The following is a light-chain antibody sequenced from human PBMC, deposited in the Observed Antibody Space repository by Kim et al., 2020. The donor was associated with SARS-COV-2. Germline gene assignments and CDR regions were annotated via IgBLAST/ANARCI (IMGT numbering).Light chain of an antibody. Sequence: EIVMTQSPATLSVSPGERATLSCRASQSVSSNLAWYQQKPGQAPRLLIYVSSTRATGIPGRFSGSGSGTEFTLTISSLQSEDFAVYYCQQYSHWPLTFGGGTKVDIK. CDR1: QSVSSN. CDR3: QQYSHWPLT. V-gene: IGKV3-15*01. CDR2: VSS. J-gene: IGKJ4*01.